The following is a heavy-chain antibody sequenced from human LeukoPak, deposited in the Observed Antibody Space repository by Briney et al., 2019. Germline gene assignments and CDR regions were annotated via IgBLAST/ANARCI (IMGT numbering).Heavy chain of an antibody. V-gene: IGHV3-23*01. CDR1: GFTFSSYA. CDR2: IYGSGDKT. Sequence: GGSLRLSCAASGFTFSSYAMNWVRQAPGKGLEGVSVIYGSGDKTSYADSVKRRFPISRDNSKNTLYFQMNGLRVDDTAVYYCAKERSSGLHDAFDIWGQGTMVTVSS. CDR3: AKERSSGLHDAFDI. J-gene: IGHJ3*02. D-gene: IGHD6-6*01.